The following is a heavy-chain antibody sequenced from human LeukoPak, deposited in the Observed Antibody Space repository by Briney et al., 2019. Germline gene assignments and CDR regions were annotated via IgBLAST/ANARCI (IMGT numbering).Heavy chain of an antibody. D-gene: IGHD6-13*01. J-gene: IGHJ4*02. V-gene: IGHV4-34*01. CDR1: GGSFSGYY. CDR2: INHSGST. Sequence: SETLSLTCAVYGGSFSGYYWSWIRQPPGKGLEWIGEINHSGSTNYNPSLKSRVTISVDTSKNQFSLKLSSVTAADTAVYYCARSSSWYGKNFDYWGQGTLVTVSS. CDR3: ARSSSWYGKNFDY.